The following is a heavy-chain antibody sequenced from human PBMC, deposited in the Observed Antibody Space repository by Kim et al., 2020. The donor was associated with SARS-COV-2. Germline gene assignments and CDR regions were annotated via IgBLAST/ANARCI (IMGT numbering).Heavy chain of an antibody. J-gene: IGHJ6*02. D-gene: IGHD3-10*01. V-gene: IGHV3-30*04. CDR1: GFTFSSYA. CDR2: ISYDGSNK. CDR3: AREMVVEDGYYYGSGSYYSTYYYYYGMDV. Sequence: GGSLRLSCAASGFTFSSYAMHWVRQAPGKGLEWVAVISYDGSNKYYADSVKGRFTISRDNSKNTLYLQMNSLRAEDTAVYYCAREMVVEDGYYYGSGSYYSTYYYYYGMDVWGQGTTVTVSS.